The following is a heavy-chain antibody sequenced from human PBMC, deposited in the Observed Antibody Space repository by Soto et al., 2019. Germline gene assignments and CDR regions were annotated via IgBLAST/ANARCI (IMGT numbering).Heavy chain of an antibody. CDR1: GFTFNSNA. Sequence: GGSLRLSCAASGFTFNSNAMSWVRQAPGKGLEWVSGISGSGGSTYYADSVKGRFTISRDNSKNTLYLQMNSLRAEDTAVYYCTREARDIVVVPAASFDPWGQGTLVTVSS. J-gene: IGHJ5*02. CDR2: ISGSGGST. V-gene: IGHV3-23*01. D-gene: IGHD2-2*01. CDR3: TREARDIVVVPAASFDP.